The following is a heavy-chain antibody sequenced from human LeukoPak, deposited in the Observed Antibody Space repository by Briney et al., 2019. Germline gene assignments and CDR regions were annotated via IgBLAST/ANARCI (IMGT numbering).Heavy chain of an antibody. Sequence: NSSETLSLTCTVSGGSVSSSSSYWAWIRQPPGRGLEWIGSVYYNVTTYSNTSLESRVTISEDTSRNRFSLMLSSVTAADTAVYYCVRQNSDYYYYYLEVWGEGTTVIVSS. J-gene: IGHJ6*03. CDR3: VRQNSDYYYYYLEV. CDR2: VYYNVTT. D-gene: IGHD1-7*01. CDR1: GGSVSSSSSY. V-gene: IGHV4-39*01.